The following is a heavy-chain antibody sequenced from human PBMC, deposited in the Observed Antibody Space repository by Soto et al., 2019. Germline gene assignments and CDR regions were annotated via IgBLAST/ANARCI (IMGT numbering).Heavy chain of an antibody. CDR1: GGSFSGYY. D-gene: IGHD3-22*01. V-gene: IGHV4-34*01. Sequence: QVQLQQWGAGLLKPSETLSLTCAVYGGSFSGYYWSWIRQPPGKGLEWIGEINHSGSTNYNPSLKSRVTRSVDTSKNQFSLKLSSVTAADTAVYYCARGLVYYDSSRGYWGQGTLVTVSS. CDR2: INHSGST. J-gene: IGHJ4*02. CDR3: ARGLVYYDSSRGY.